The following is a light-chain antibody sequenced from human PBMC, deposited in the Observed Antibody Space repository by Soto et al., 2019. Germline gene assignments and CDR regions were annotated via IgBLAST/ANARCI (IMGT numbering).Light chain of an antibody. V-gene: IGLV1-44*01. CDR2: TNN. CDR1: TSNLGGNT. J-gene: IGLJ2*01. CDR3: AAWDDSQNAVV. Sequence: QSVLTQPPSVSGTPGHKVSISCSGSTSNLGGNTVNWYQQLPGTAPKLLIYTNNQRPSGVPDRFSGSKSGTSASMAISGLRSEDEADFYCAAWDDSQNAVVLGGGTKLTVL.